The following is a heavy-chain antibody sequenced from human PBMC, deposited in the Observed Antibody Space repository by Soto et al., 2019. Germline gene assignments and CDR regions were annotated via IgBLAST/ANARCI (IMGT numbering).Heavy chain of an antibody. CDR1: GFTFSSYG. V-gene: IGHV3-30*18. Sequence: QVQLVESGGGVVQPGRSLRLSCAASGFTFSSYGMHWVRQAPGRGLEWVAVISYDGSNKNYADSVKGRFTISRDNSKNTLYLQMNSLRAEDTAVYYCAKDLYYSRSGLFDYWGQGTLVTVSS. D-gene: IGHD3-10*01. CDR2: ISYDGSNK. J-gene: IGHJ4*02. CDR3: AKDLYYSRSGLFDY.